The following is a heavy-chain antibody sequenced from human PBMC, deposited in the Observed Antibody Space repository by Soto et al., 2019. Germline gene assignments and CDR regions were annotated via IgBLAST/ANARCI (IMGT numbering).Heavy chain of an antibody. Sequence: QSQTLSLTCAISGDSVSSNSAAWNWIRQSPSRGLEWLGRTYYRSKWYNDYAVSVKSRITINPDTSKNQFSLQLNSVTPEDTAVYYCARDLKLRPPGPSIAARQSMVDYYYYMDVWGKGTTVTVSS. CDR3: ARDLKLRPPGPSIAARQSMVDYYYYMDV. CDR2: TYYRSKWYN. D-gene: IGHD6-6*01. J-gene: IGHJ6*03. V-gene: IGHV6-1*01. CDR1: GDSVSSNSAA.